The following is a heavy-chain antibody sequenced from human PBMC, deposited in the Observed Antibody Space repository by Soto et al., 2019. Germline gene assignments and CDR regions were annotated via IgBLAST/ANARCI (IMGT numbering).Heavy chain of an antibody. CDR1: GGSISSYY. J-gene: IGHJ4*02. CDR3: ARGDYYGEPDY. Sequence: QVQLQESGPGLVKPSETLSLTCTVSGGSISSYYWSWIRQPPGKGLEWIGYIYYSGSTNYNPSLKSRVTISVDTSKNQFSLKLSSVTAADTAVYYCARGDYYGEPDYWGQGTLVTVSS. V-gene: IGHV4-59*01. CDR2: IYYSGST. D-gene: IGHD4-17*01.